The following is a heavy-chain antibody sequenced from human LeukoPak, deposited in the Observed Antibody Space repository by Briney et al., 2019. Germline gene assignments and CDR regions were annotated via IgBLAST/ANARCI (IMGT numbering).Heavy chain of an antibody. CDR3: ARKYGDYAWLDY. J-gene: IGHJ4*02. D-gene: IGHD4-17*01. V-gene: IGHV3-48*03. CDR1: GFTFSHYE. Sequence: GGSLRLSCAASGFTFSHYEMNWVRQAPGKGLEWVSYISSSGGTVYYADSVKGRFTISRDNAKNSLYLQMNSLRAEGTAVYYCARKYGDYAWLDYWGQGTLVTVSS. CDR2: ISSSGGTV.